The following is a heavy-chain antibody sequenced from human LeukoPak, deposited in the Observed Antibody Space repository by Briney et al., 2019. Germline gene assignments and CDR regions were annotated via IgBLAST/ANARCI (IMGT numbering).Heavy chain of an antibody. CDR3: AREGARMVPSDY. V-gene: IGHV4-38-2*02. D-gene: IGHD1-26*01. Sequence: SETLSLTCTVSGYSISSGYYWGWIRQPPGKGLEWIGSIYHSGSTYYNPSLKSRVTISVDTSKNQFSLKLSSVTAADTAVYYCAREGARMVPSDYWGQGTLVTVSS. J-gene: IGHJ4*02. CDR2: IYHSGST. CDR1: GYSISSGYY.